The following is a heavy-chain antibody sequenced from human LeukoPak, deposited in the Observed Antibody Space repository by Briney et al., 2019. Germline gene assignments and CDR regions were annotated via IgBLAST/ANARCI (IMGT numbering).Heavy chain of an antibody. Sequence: ESGGSLRLSCAASGFTFSSYWMHWVRQAPGKGLVWVSRINSDGSSTSYADSVKGRFTMSRDNSRNMLYLQMNSLRDEDTAKYYCAKTVSGSYSYQGGDYWGQGTLVTVSS. V-gene: IGHV3-74*01. CDR3: AKTVSGSYSYQGGDY. J-gene: IGHJ4*02. CDR1: GFTFSSYW. CDR2: INSDGSST. D-gene: IGHD3-16*02.